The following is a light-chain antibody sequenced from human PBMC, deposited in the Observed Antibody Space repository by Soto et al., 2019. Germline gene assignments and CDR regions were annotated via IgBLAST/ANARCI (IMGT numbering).Light chain of an antibody. CDR2: EVT. CDR3: SSYTNINTRACV. CDR1: TSDVGSNDL. Sequence: QSALTQPASVSGSPGQSITISCTGTTSDVGSNDLVSWYQQHPGKAPKLIIFEVTKRPSGVSNRFSGSKSGNTASLTISGLQAEDEAEYYCSSYTNINTRACVFGTGTKLTVL. J-gene: IGLJ1*01. V-gene: IGLV2-14*02.